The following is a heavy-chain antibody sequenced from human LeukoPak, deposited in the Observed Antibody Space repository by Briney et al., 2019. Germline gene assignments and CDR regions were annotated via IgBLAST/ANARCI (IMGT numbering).Heavy chain of an antibody. CDR2: INTDGSST. D-gene: IGHD3-3*01. CDR1: GFTFSSYW. Sequence: GGSLRLSCAASGFTFSSYWMHWVRQAPGKGLVWVSRINTDGSSTSYADSVKGRFTISRDNAKNTLYLQMNSLRAEDAAVYYCARTFGVVIIRPFDYWGQGTLVTVSS. J-gene: IGHJ4*02. V-gene: IGHV3-74*01. CDR3: ARTFGVVIIRPFDY.